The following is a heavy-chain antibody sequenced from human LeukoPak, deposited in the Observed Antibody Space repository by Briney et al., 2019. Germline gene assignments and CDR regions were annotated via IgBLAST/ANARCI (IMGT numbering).Heavy chain of an antibody. V-gene: IGHV1-69*13. D-gene: IGHD2-15*01. CDR2: IIPIFGTA. Sequence: ASVKVSCKASGGTFSSYAISWVRQAPGQGLEWMGGIIPIFGTANYAQKFQGRVTITADESTSTAYMELSSLRSEDTAVYYCARGLGYCSGGSCYGPYYHGMDVWGQGTTVTVSS. CDR1: GGTFSSYA. CDR3: ARGLGYCSGGSCYGPYYHGMDV. J-gene: IGHJ6*02.